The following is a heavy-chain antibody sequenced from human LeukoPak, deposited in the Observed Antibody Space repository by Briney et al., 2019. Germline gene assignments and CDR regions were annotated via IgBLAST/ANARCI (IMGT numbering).Heavy chain of an antibody. CDR2: IYTSGST. D-gene: IGHD3-10*01. J-gene: IGHJ6*03. Sequence: PSETLSLTRTVSGGSISSYYWSWIRQPAGKGLEWIGRIYTSGSTNYNPSLKSRVTMSVDTSKKQFSLKLSSVTAADTAVYYCARGGFGPRRYYYYMDVWGKGTTVTVSS. CDR1: GGSISSYY. CDR3: ARGGFGPRRYYYYMDV. V-gene: IGHV4-4*07.